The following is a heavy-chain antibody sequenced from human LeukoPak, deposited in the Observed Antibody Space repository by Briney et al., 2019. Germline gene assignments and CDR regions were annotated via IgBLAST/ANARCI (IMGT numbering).Heavy chain of an antibody. CDR2: IRRKGNDYAT. V-gene: IGHV3-73*01. CDR1: GFSFSGSA. Sequence: GGSLRLSCAASGFSFSGSAIHWVRQASGKGLEWVGHIRRKGNDYATAYTASVKGRFTISRDDSKNTAFLQMDSLKTEDTAVYFCARLGGSPPYFDYWGQGTLVAVSS. CDR3: ARLGGSPPYFDY. J-gene: IGHJ4*02. D-gene: IGHD3-16*01.